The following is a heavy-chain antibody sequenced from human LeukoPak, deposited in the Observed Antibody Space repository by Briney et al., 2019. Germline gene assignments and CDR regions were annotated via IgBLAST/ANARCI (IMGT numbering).Heavy chain of an antibody. D-gene: IGHD2-2*01. CDR3: AKDIAPATDAFDI. CDR1: GFTFDDYA. J-gene: IGHJ3*02. CDR2: IRWIRGST. Sequence: GRSLRLSCAASGFTFDDYAMHWVRQAPGKGLEWVSRIRWIRGSTGYADSVKGRFTISRDNAKNSLYLQMNSLRAEDTALYYCAKDIAPATDAFDIWGQGTMVTVSS. V-gene: IGHV3-9*01.